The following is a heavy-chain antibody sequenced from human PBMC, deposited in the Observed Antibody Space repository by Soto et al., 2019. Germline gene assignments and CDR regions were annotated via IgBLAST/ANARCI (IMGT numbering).Heavy chain of an antibody. J-gene: IGHJ5*02. V-gene: IGHV1-69*12. D-gene: IGHD6-13*01. CDR1: GGTFSSYA. CDR3: ARDPAAAGTVGSSNWFDP. Sequence: QVQLVQSGAEVKKPGSSVKVSCKASGGTFSSYAISWLRQAPGQGLEWMGGIIPIFGTANYAQKFQGRVTITADESTSTAYMELSSLRSEDTAVYYCARDPAAAGTVGSSNWFDPWGQGTLVTVSS. CDR2: IIPIFGTA.